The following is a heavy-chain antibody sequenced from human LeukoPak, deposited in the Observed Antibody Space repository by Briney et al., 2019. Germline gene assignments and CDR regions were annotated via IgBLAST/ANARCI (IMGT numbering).Heavy chain of an antibody. V-gene: IGHV3-33*01. D-gene: IGHD3-22*01. CDR3: ARDYYDSSGKRFDY. CDR2: IWYDGSDK. CDR1: GFTFSSYG. J-gene: IGHJ4*02. Sequence: GRSLRLSCAASGFTFSSYGMHWVRQAPGKGLEWVAVIWYDGSDKYYADSVKGRFTISRDNSKNTLYLQMNSLRAEDTAVYYCARDYYDSSGKRFDYWGQGTLVTVSS.